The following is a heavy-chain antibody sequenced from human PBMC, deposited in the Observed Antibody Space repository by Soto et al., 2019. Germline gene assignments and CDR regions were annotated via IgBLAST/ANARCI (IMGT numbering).Heavy chain of an antibody. Sequence: QVQLVQSGAEVKKPGSSVKVSCKASGGTFSSYAISWVRQAPGQGLEWMGGLIPISGTANYAQKFQGRVTVSADESTSTASRLQSFLRCEDTAVYYCARSQGSSTSLEIYYYYYYGMDVWGQGTTVTVSS. J-gene: IGHJ6*02. V-gene: IGHV1-69*01. D-gene: IGHD2-2*01. CDR2: LIPISGTA. CDR3: ARSQGSSTSLEIYYYYYYGMDV. CDR1: GGTFSSYA.